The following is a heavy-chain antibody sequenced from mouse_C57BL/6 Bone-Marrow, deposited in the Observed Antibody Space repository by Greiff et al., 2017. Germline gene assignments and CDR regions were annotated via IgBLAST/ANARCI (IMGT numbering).Heavy chain of an antibody. CDR1: GFNIKDDY. CDR2: IDPENGDT. V-gene: IGHV14-4*01. CDR3: TTSITTVEGNWYFDV. D-gene: IGHD1-1*01. Sequence: EVQLQQSGAELVRPGASVKLSCTASGFNIKDDYMHWVKQRPEQGLEWIGWIDPENGDTEYASKFQGKATITADTSSNTAYLQLSSLTSEDTAVYYCTTSITTVEGNWYFDVWGTGTTVTVSS. J-gene: IGHJ1*03.